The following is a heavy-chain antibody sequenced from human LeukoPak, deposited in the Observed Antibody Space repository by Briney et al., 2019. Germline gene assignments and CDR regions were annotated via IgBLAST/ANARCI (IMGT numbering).Heavy chain of an antibody. J-gene: IGHJ4*02. D-gene: IGHD6-13*01. CDR2: IKQDGREK. V-gene: IGHV3-7*01. CDR3: TRDEAAATN. CDR1: GFTFSSYW. Sequence: GGSLRLSCAASGFTFSSYWMSWVRQAPGKGPEWVANIKQDGREKHYVDSVKGRFTISRDNAKSSLYLQMNSLRAEDTAVYYCTRDEAAATNWGQGTLVTVSS.